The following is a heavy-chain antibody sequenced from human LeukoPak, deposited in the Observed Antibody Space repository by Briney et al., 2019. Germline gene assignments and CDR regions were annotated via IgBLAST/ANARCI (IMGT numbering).Heavy chain of an antibody. J-gene: IGHJ6*03. D-gene: IGHD3-3*01. CDR1: GGSISSSSYY. CDR2: IYYSGST. Sequence: PSETLSLTCTVSGGSISSSSYYWGWIRQPPGKGLEWIGSIYYSGSTYYNPSLKSRVTISVDTSKNQFSLKLSSVTAADTAVNYCASNWSGPFYYYYYYYMDVWGKGTTVTVSS. V-gene: IGHV4-39*07. CDR3: ASNWSGPFYYYYYYYMDV.